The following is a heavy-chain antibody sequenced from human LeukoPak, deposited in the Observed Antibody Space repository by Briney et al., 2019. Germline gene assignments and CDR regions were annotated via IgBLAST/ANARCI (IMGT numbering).Heavy chain of an antibody. Sequence: GGPLRLSCAASGFTFSSYGMPWVRQAPGKGLEGVADIWYDGSNKYYADSVKGRFTISRDNSKNTLYLQMNSLRAEDTAVYYCARAGIAVAGDNYYYGMDVWGQGTTVTVSS. V-gene: IGHV3-33*01. CDR2: IWYDGSNK. CDR3: ARAGIAVAGDNYYYGMDV. CDR1: GFTFSSYG. D-gene: IGHD6-19*01. J-gene: IGHJ6*02.